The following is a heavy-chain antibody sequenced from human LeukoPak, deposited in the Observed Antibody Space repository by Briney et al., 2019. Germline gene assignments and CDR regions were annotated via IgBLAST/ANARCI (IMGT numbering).Heavy chain of an antibody. V-gene: IGHV1-2*04. Sequence: ASVKVSCMASGYTFTGFYMHWVRPAPGQGLEWMGWINPNSGGTNYAQKFQGWVTMTRDTSISTAYMELSRMRSDDTAVYYCARDNYYDSGSYSWFDPWGQGTLVTVSS. CDR3: ARDNYYDSGSYSWFDP. J-gene: IGHJ5*02. D-gene: IGHD3-10*01. CDR2: INPNSGGT. CDR1: GYTFTGFY.